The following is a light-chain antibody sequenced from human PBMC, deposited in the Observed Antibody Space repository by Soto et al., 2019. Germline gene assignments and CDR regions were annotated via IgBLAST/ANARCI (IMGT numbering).Light chain of an antibody. CDR2: GAS. V-gene: IGKV3-20*01. CDR3: QQYDSSPPIT. Sequence: EIVLTQSPGTLSLSPGERATLSCRASQSVSSSYLAWYQQKPGQAPRLLICGASSRATGIPDRFSGSGSGTDFTLTISRLEPEDFAVYYCQQYDSSPPITFGQGTRLEIK. J-gene: IGKJ5*01. CDR1: QSVSSSY.